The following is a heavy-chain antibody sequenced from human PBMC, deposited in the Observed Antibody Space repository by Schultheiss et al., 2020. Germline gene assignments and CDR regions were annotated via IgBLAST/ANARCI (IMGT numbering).Heavy chain of an antibody. CDR3: AKDQQQWMAFDY. J-gene: IGHJ4*02. Sequence: GGSLRLSCAASGFTFSSYGMHWVRQAPGKGLEWVSAISGSGGSTYYADSVKGRFTISRDNSKNTLYLQMNSLRAEDTAVYYCAKDQQQWMAFDYWGQGTLVTVSS. CDR1: GFTFSSYG. D-gene: IGHD6-19*01. V-gene: IGHV3-23*01. CDR2: ISGSGGST.